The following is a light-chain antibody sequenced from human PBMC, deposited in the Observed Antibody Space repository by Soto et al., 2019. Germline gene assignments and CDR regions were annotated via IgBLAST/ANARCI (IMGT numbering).Light chain of an antibody. CDR1: SSNIGSNY. CDR3: AAWDDSLSGRV. Sequence: QSALTQPPSASGTPGQRVTISCSGSSSNIGSNYVYWYQQLRGTAPELLVYRNSQRPSGVPDRFSGSKSGTSASLAISGLRSEDEADFYCAAWDDSLSGRVFGTGTKVTV. J-gene: IGLJ1*01. CDR2: RNS. V-gene: IGLV1-47*01.